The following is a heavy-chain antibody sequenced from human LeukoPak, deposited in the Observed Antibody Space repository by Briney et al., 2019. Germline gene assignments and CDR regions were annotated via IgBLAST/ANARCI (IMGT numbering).Heavy chain of an antibody. D-gene: IGHD6-13*01. CDR2: FDPEDGET. V-gene: IGHV1-24*01. CDR1: GYTLTELS. CDR3: ATDYHSSSWYALAY. Sequence: ASVKVSCKVSGYTLTELSMHWVRQAPGKGLEWMGGFDPEDGETIYAQKFQGRVTMTEDTSTDTAYMELSSLRSEDTAVYYCATDYHSSSWYALAYRGQGTLVTVSS. J-gene: IGHJ4*02.